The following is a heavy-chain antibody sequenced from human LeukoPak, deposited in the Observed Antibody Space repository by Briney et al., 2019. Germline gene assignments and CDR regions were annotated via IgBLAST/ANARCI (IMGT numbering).Heavy chain of an antibody. CDR1: GFTFSIYS. Sequence: GGSLRLSCAASGFTFSIYSMNWVRQAPGRGLEWVSYISSGSSTIYYADSVKGRFTISRDNAKNSLYVQMNSLRDEDTAVYYCASGLDYWGQGTLVTVSS. CDR2: ISSGSSTI. V-gene: IGHV3-48*02. CDR3: ASGLDY. J-gene: IGHJ4*02.